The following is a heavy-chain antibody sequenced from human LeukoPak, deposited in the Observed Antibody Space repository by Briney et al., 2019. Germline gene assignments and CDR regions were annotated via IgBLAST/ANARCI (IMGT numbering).Heavy chain of an antibody. CDR1: GFSFSSYN. CDR2: ITSSSTYT. J-gene: IGHJ6*03. D-gene: IGHD1-26*01. Sequence: PGGSLRLSCAASGFSFSSYNMNWVRQAPGKGLEWVSSITSSSTYTFYADSVKGRFTISRDNARNSLFLQMNSLRAEDTAVYYCARDPYSGTYGNTYYYYMDVWGKGTTVTISS. CDR3: ARDPYSGTYGNTYYYYMDV. V-gene: IGHV3-21*01.